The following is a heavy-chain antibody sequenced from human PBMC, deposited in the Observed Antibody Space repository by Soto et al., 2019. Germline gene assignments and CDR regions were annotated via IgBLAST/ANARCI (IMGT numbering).Heavy chain of an antibody. CDR3: ARDSHSYYYYYGMDV. CDR2: ISYDGSNK. V-gene: IGHV3-30-3*01. J-gene: IGHJ6*02. CDR1: GCTFSSYA. Sequence: QVQLVESGGGVVQPGRTLRLSCAASGCTFSSYAMHWIHQAQGKVMEWVAVISYDGSNKYYADSVKGRFTISRDNSKNTLYLQMNSLRAEDTAVYYCARDSHSYYYYYGMDVWGQGTTVTVSS.